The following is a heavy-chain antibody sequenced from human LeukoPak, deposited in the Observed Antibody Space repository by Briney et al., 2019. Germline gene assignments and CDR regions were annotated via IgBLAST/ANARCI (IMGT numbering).Heavy chain of an antibody. Sequence: GGSLRLSCVASGFTFTNAWMTWVRQAPGKGLEWAGLIKSKAHGGTADYVASVEGRFIISRNDSEDTMYLQMNSLKIEDTGVYYCTTDKDFWGGYQDFWGQGVLVSVSS. V-gene: IGHV3-15*01. CDR1: GFTFTNAW. CDR3: TTDKDFWGGYQDF. J-gene: IGHJ4*02. CDR2: IKSKAHGGTA. D-gene: IGHD3-3*01.